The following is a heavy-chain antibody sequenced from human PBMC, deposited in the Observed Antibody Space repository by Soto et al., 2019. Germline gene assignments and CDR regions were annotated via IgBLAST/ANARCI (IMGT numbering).Heavy chain of an antibody. CDR3: ARGGVAVAGSYYYYGMDV. Sequence: GASVKVSCKASGYTFTSYGISWVRQAPGQGLERMGWISAYNGNTNYAQKLQGRVTMTTDTSTSTAYMELRSLRSNDTAVFYCARGGVAVAGSYYYYGMDVWGKGTTVTVPP. CDR1: GYTFTSYG. V-gene: IGHV1-18*01. J-gene: IGHJ6*04. D-gene: IGHD6-19*01. CDR2: ISAYNGNT.